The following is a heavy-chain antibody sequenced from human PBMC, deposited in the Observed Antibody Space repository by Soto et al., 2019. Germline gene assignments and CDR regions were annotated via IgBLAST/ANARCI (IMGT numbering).Heavy chain of an antibody. CDR1: GGSISNNAYY. Sequence: QVQLQESGPGLVKPSQTLSLTCTVSGGSISNNAYYWSWIRQTPGKGLEWIGHIYNSGSAYTNPSLESRPIISVDTSKNQFSLNLKSVTAADTAVYYCARGPSADKVDYWGQGTLVTVSS. J-gene: IGHJ4*02. CDR3: ARGPSADKVDY. CDR2: IYNSGSA. V-gene: IGHV4-30-4*01. D-gene: IGHD3-3*01.